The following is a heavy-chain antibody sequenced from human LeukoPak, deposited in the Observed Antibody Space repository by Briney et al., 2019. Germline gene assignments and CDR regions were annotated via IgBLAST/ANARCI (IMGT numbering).Heavy chain of an antibody. V-gene: IGHV3-23*01. D-gene: IGHD2-15*01. J-gene: IGHJ4*02. Sequence: GGSLRLSCAASGFTFSSYAMSWVRQAPGKGLEWVSAISGSGGSTYSADSVKGRFTISRDNSKNTLYLQVNSLRAEDTAVYYCAKALCSGGTCYRFDYWGQGTLVTVSS. CDR3: AKALCSGGTCYRFDY. CDR1: GFTFSSYA. CDR2: ISGSGGST.